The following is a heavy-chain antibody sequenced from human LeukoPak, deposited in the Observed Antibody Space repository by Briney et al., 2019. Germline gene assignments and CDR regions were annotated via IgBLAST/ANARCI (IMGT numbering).Heavy chain of an antibody. CDR3: ARDEGGYDYGPFDY. Sequence: ASVKVSCKASGYTFTGYYMHWVRQAPGQGLEWMGWINPNSGDTNYAQKFKGRVTMTRDTSISTAYMDLSRLTSDDTAVYYCARDEGGYDYGPFDYWGQGTLVTVSS. V-gene: IGHV1-2*02. J-gene: IGHJ4*02. CDR1: GYTFTGYY. D-gene: IGHD5-12*01. CDR2: INPNSGDT.